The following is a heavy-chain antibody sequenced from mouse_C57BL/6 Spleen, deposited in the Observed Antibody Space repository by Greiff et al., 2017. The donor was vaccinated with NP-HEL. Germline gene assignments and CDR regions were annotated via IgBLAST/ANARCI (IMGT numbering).Heavy chain of an antibody. Sequence: EVQLQQSGPELVKPGASVKISCKASGYTFTDYYMNWVKQSHGKSLEWIGDINPNNGGTSYNQKFKGKATLTVDKSSSTAYMELRSLTSEDSAVYYCARRRYSNYVGYFDVWGTGTTVTVSS. CDR1: GYTFTDYY. V-gene: IGHV1-26*01. J-gene: IGHJ1*03. CDR2: INPNNGGT. CDR3: ARRRYSNYVGYFDV. D-gene: IGHD2-5*01.